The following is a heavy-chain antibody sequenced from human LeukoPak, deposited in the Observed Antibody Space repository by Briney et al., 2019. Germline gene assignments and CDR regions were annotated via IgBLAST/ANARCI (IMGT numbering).Heavy chain of an antibody. J-gene: IGHJ4*02. D-gene: IGHD2-15*01. CDR1: GYTLTELS. Sequence: ASVKVSCKVSGYTLTELSMHWVRQAPGKGLEWMGGFDPEDGETIYAQKFQGRVTMTRNTSINTAYMELSSLRSEDTAVYYCARAYCTGGICYGFDYWGQGTLVTVSS. V-gene: IGHV1-24*01. CDR3: ARAYCTGGICYGFDY. CDR2: FDPEDGET.